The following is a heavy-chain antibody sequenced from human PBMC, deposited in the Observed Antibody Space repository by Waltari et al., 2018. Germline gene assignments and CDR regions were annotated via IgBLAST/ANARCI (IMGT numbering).Heavy chain of an antibody. D-gene: IGHD3-3*01. Sequence: QITLKESGPTLVKPTQTLTLTCTFSGFSLRTSGVGVGWIRQPPGKALEWLAAIYWDDDKRYSPSLKSRLTITKDTSKSQVVLTMSNMDPVDTATYYCAHRPDFWGGYFFDYWGQGSLITVSS. J-gene: IGHJ4*02. CDR1: GFSLRTSGVG. CDR3: AHRPDFWGGYFFDY. V-gene: IGHV2-5*02. CDR2: IYWDDDK.